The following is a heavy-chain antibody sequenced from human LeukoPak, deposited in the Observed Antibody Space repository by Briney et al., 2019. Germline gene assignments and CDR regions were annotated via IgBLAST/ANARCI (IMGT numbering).Heavy chain of an antibody. Sequence: PSETLSLTCTVSGGSISSYYWSWIRRPPGKGLEWIGYIYYSGSTNYNPSLKSRVTISVDTSKNQFSLKLSSVTAADTAVYYCARDRVDKWLRFYYGMDIWGQGTTVTVSS. CDR1: GGSISSYY. CDR2: IYYSGST. J-gene: IGHJ6*02. D-gene: IGHD5-12*01. V-gene: IGHV4-59*01. CDR3: ARDRVDKWLRFYYGMDI.